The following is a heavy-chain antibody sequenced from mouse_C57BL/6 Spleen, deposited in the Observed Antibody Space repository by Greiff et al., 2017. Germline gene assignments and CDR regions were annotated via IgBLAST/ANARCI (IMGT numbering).Heavy chain of an antibody. D-gene: IGHD2-3*01. Sequence: QVQLKQSGAELVRPGASVTLSCKASGYTFTDYEMHWVKQTPVHGLEWIGAIDPETGGTAYHQKFKGKAILTADKSSSTAYMELRSLTSEDSGVYYCTMMDAMDYWGQGTSVTVSS. CDR3: TMMDAMDY. CDR2: IDPETGGT. CDR1: GYTFTDYE. V-gene: IGHV1-15*01. J-gene: IGHJ4*01.